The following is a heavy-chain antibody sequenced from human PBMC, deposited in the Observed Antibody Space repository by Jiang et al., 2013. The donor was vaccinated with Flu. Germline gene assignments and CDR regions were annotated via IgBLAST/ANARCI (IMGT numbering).Heavy chain of an antibody. CDR2: IRNDESDK. Sequence: SCAASGFTFSSYGMHWVRQAPGKGLEWVAFIRNDESDKFYADSVKGRFTISRDNSKNTLDLQMNSLRAEDTAVYYCATGRTGGLYSSGLGYWGQGTLVTVSS. J-gene: IGHJ4*02. CDR1: GFTFSSYG. CDR3: ATGRTGGLYSSGLGY. D-gene: IGHD6-19*01. V-gene: IGHV3-30*02.